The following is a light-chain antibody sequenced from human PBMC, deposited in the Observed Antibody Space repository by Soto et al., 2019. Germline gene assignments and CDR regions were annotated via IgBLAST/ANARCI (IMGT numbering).Light chain of an antibody. V-gene: IGKV3D-15*01. CDR3: QQYNNWPRT. J-gene: IGKJ1*01. CDR2: GAS. CDR1: QSVNSN. Sequence: EIVMTQSPATLSVSPGERATLSCRASQSVNSNLAWYQKKPGQAPRLLIYGASTRATGIPDRFSGSGSGTDFTPTISRLQSEDFAVYYCQQYNNWPRTFGQGSKVDIK.